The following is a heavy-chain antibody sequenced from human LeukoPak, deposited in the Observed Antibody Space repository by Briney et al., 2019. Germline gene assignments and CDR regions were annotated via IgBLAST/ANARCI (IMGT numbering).Heavy chain of an antibody. D-gene: IGHD3-10*01. CDR2: INPNSGGT. CDR1: GYTFTGYY. Sequence: ASVKVSCKASGYTFTGYYMHWVRQAPGQRLEWMGWINPNSGGTNYAQKFQGRVTMTRDTSISTAYMELSRLRSDDTAVYYCARDRGRALYGMDVWGQGTTVTVSS. V-gene: IGHV1-2*02. CDR3: ARDRGRALYGMDV. J-gene: IGHJ6*02.